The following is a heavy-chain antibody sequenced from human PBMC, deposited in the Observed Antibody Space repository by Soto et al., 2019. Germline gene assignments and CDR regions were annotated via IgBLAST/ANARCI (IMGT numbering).Heavy chain of an antibody. V-gene: IGHV3-30-3*02. J-gene: IGHJ5*02. CDR3: ATGRCGHRRHHAFPAHRTSDP. Sequence: GGSVRLACAASGFSRTSYTIQLVRQSPGKGLDCVTFISSDGDKKLYADSVKGRFTVSRDDSKNTVFLQMSSLSPADTAIYYCATGRCGHRRHHAFPAHRTSDP. CDR2: ISSDGDKK. CDR1: GFSRTSYT. D-gene: IGHD2-15*01.